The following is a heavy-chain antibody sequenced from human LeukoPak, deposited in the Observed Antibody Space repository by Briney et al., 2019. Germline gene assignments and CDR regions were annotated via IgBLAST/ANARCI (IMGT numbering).Heavy chain of an antibody. Sequence: GGSLRLSCATSGFTFNGYGMHWVRQAPGKGLEWLTFIRYDGRDKYYADSVKGRFTISRDNSKNTLYLQMNSLRAEDTAVYYCARDYQPRYSYGYWGAYWGQGTLVAVSS. CDR2: IRYDGRDK. CDR1: GFTFNGYG. CDR3: ARDYQPRYSYGYWGAY. V-gene: IGHV3-30*02. J-gene: IGHJ4*02. D-gene: IGHD5-18*01.